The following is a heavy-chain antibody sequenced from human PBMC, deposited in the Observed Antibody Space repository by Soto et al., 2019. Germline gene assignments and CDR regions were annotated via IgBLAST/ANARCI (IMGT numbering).Heavy chain of an antibody. CDR2: IRYDGSNK. Sequence: QVQLVESGGGVVQPGRSLRLSCAASGFTFSEYGMHWVRQAPGKGLQWVSLIRYDGSNKYFEDSVKGPFTISRDNSRNTLYLEMNSLRADDTAVYYCARDHPRSRAYYQNLDYWGQGALVTVSS. V-gene: IGHV3-33*01. D-gene: IGHD3-10*01. J-gene: IGHJ4*02. CDR3: ARDHPRSRAYYQNLDY. CDR1: GFTFSEYG.